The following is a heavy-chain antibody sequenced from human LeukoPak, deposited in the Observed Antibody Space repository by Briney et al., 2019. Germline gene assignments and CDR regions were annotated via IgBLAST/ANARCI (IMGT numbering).Heavy chain of an antibody. D-gene: IGHD3-10*01. V-gene: IGHV3-30*02. J-gene: IGHJ4*02. CDR1: GFTFSSFD. Sequence: GGSLRLSCAPSGFTFSSFDMHWVRQPPDKGLEWVAFIKFDGSQKYYADSVRGRFTVSRYNSRNMLYLQLDSLRDDDTAVYFCARRLPDSGSYSPDYSGQGTLVTVSS. CDR2: IKFDGSQK. CDR3: ARRLPDSGSYSPDY.